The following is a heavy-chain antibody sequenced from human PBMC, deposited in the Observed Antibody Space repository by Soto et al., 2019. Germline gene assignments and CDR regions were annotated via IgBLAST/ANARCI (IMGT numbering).Heavy chain of an antibody. D-gene: IGHD5-12*01. CDR3: ARRDSGYADYMDV. CDR1: GGSISSGGYY. V-gene: IGHV4-31*03. CDR2: IYYSGST. J-gene: IGHJ6*03. Sequence: QVQLQESGPGLVKPSQTLSLTCTVSGGSISSGGYYWSWIRQHPGKGLEWIGYIYYSGSTYYNPSLKRRVTISVDTSKNQFSLKLSSVTAADTAVYYCARRDSGYADYMDVWGKGTTVTVSS.